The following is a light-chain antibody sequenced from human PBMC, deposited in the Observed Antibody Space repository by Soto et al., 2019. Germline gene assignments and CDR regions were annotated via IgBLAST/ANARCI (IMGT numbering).Light chain of an antibody. CDR3: QQYHNYPVT. J-gene: IGKJ4*01. Sequence: DIQMTQSPSSLSASVGDRVTITCRASQEISNHLAWFQQKPGKPPKSLIYDASSLQSGVPSKFSGSGSGTDFTLTISSLRPEDFATYYCQQYHNYPVTFGGGTKVEI. CDR1: QEISNH. CDR2: DAS. V-gene: IGKV1-16*02.